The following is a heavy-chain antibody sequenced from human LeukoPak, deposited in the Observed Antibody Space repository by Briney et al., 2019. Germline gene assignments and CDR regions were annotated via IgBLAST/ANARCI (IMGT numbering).Heavy chain of an antibody. J-gene: IGHJ5*02. CDR1: GFTFTDYY. CDR2: INPNRGGT. D-gene: IGHD6-6*01. Sequence: ASVKVSCKASGFTFTDYYMHWVSQAPGQEPEGVGWINPNRGGTSNAQKFQDRVTMTRDTSISTAYMELSRLRSDDTAVYYCARGRSSSSGYWFDLWGQGTLVTVSS. V-gene: IGHV1-2*02. CDR3: ARGRSSSSGYWFDL.